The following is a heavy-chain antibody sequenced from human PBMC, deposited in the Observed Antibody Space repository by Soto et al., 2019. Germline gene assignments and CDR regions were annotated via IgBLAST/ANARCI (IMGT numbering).Heavy chain of an antibody. D-gene: IGHD4-17*01. CDR1: GFTFSSYG. V-gene: IGHV3-30*03. CDR2: TSSDASNK. CDR3: ARAFDYGGNTLDY. J-gene: IGHJ4*02. Sequence: QVRLVESGGGVVQPGRSLRLSCAASGFTFSSYGMHWVRQAPGKGLEWVAVTSSDASNKYYADSVKGRFTISRDNSKNTLYLQMNSLRGEDTAVYYCARAFDYGGNTLDYWGQGTLVTVSS.